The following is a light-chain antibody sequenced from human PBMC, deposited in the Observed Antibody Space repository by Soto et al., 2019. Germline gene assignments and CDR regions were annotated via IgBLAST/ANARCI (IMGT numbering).Light chain of an antibody. J-gene: IGLJ1*01. V-gene: IGLV2-14*01. CDR3: SSYTSSATSV. CDR2: EVS. CDR1: GSDVGGYKY. Sequence: QSALTQPASVSGSPGQSITISCTGTGSDVGGYKYVSWYQQYPGKAPKLVIYEVSNRPSGVSNRFSGSKSGNTASLTISWLRPEDEADYYCSSYTSSATSVFGTGTKV.